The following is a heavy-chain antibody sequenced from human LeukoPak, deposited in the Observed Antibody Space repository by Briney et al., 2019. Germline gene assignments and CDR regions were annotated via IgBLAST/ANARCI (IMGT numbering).Heavy chain of an antibody. CDR1: GFTFSSYS. Sequence: PGGSLRLSCAASGFTFSSYSMNWVRQAPGKGLEWVSSISSSSSYIYYADSVKGRFTVSRDNAKNSLYLQMNSLRAEDTAVYYCARDPSTVTAYYFDYWGQGTLVTVPS. V-gene: IGHV3-21*01. CDR3: ARDPSTVTAYYFDY. CDR2: ISSSSSYI. J-gene: IGHJ4*02. D-gene: IGHD4-17*01.